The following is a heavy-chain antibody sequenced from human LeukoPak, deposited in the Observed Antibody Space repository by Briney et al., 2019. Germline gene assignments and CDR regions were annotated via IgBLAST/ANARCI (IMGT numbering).Heavy chain of an antibody. CDR1: GFTFSSTW. CDR3: ARRRIVGSTDDAFDI. CDR2: INSDGSIV. V-gene: IGHV3-74*01. J-gene: IGHJ3*02. D-gene: IGHD1-26*01. Sequence: PGGSLRLSCPASGFTFSSTWMNWVRQAPGKGPVWVSRINSDGSIVTYEDSVEGRFTISRDNSNNTLYLQMNSLGADDTAIYYCARRRIVGSTDDAFDIWGQGTMVTLSS.